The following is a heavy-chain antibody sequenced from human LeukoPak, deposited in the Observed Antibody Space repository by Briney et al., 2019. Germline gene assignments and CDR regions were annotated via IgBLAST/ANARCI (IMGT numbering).Heavy chain of an antibody. D-gene: IGHD1-26*01. CDR3: ARMGIVGATKSFDY. CDR1: GFPLSTSGMC. J-gene: IGHJ4*02. Sequence: SGPALVKPTQTLTLTCTFSGFPLSTSGMCVSWIRQPPGKALEWLARIDWDDDKYYSTSLKTRLTISKDTSKNQVVLTMTNMDPVDTATYYCARMGIVGATKSFDYWGQGTLVTVSS. CDR2: IDWDDDK. V-gene: IGHV2-70*11.